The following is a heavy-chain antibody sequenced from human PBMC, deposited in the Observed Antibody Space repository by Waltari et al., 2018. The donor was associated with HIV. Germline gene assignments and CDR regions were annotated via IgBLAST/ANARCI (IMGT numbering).Heavy chain of an antibody. V-gene: IGHV3-72*01. CDR3: TTSAIGNIFDN. J-gene: IGHJ4*02. CDR2: IRNKPSSYTT. D-gene: IGHD1-1*01. Sequence: EVQLVESGGGLVQPGVSLRLSCAASGLDSSDYHMDWVRQAPGKGLEWVCRIRNKPSSYTTEYAASVKGRFSISRDDSRNSLYLQMNSLKTEDTAVYYCTTSAIGNIFDNWGQGTLVTVSS. CDR1: GLDSSDYH.